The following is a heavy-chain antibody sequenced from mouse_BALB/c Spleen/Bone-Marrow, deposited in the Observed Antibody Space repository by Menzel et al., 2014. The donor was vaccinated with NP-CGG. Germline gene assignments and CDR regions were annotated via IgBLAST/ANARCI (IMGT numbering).Heavy chain of an antibody. CDR2: IWSGGNT. CDR3: ARNLGDGYSFAY. D-gene: IGHD2-3*01. V-gene: IGHV2-2*02. CDR1: GFSLTSYG. J-gene: IGHJ3*01. Sequence: VKLVESGPGLVQPSQSLSITCTVSGFSLTSYGAHWVRQSPGKGLEWLGVIWSGGNTDYNAAFISRLSISKDNSKSQVFFKMNSLQANDTAIYYCARNLGDGYSFAYWGQGTLVTISA.